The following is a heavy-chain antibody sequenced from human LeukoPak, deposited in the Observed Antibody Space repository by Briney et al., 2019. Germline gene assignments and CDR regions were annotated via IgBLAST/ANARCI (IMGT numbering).Heavy chain of an antibody. Sequence: GGSLRLSCAASGFIFSSYAMHWVRQGPGKGLEYVSAISSNGGSTYYANSVKGRFTISRDNSKNTLYLQMNSLRAEDTAVYYCAKGSRDFWSGYYRDPFDYWGQGTLVTVSS. D-gene: IGHD3-3*01. V-gene: IGHV3-64*01. CDR1: GFIFSSYA. J-gene: IGHJ4*02. CDR3: AKGSRDFWSGYYRDPFDY. CDR2: ISSNGGST.